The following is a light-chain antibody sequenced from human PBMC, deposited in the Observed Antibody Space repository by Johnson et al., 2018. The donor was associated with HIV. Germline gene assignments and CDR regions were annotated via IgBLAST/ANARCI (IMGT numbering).Light chain of an antibody. Sequence: QSVLTQPPSVSAAPGQKVTISCSGSSSNIGNNYVSWYQQLPGTAPKLLIYENTKRPSGIPDRFSGSKSGTSATLGITGLQTGDEADYYCGTWDSSLSVYVLGTGTKVTVL. CDR3: GTWDSSLSVYV. CDR1: SSNIGNNY. V-gene: IGLV1-51*02. CDR2: ENT. J-gene: IGLJ1*01.